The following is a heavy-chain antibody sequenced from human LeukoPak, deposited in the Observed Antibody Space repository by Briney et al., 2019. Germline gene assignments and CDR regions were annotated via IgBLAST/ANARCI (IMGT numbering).Heavy chain of an antibody. J-gene: IGHJ5*02. D-gene: IGHD3-3*01. Sequence: SETLSLTCTVSGGSISSGDYYWSWIRQPPGKGLEWIGYIYYSGSTYYNPSLKSRVTISVDTSKNQFSLKLSSVTAADTAVYYCARERFLGRNWFDPWGQGTLVTVSS. CDR1: GGSISSGDYY. CDR3: ARERFLGRNWFDP. V-gene: IGHV4-30-4*08. CDR2: IYYSGST.